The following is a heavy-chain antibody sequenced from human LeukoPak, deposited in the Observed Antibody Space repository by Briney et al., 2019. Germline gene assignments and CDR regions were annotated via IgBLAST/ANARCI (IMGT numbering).Heavy chain of an antibody. J-gene: IGHJ4*02. V-gene: IGHV1-2*02. CDR1: GYTFTGYY. D-gene: IGHD3-10*01. CDR2: INPNSGGT. Sequence: ASVKLSCKASGYTFTGYYMHWVRQAPGQGLEWMGWINPNSGGTNYAQKFQGRVTMTRDTSISTAYMELSRLRSDDTAVYYCARAEYGSGSYHPDYWGQGTLVTVSS. CDR3: ARAEYGSGSYHPDY.